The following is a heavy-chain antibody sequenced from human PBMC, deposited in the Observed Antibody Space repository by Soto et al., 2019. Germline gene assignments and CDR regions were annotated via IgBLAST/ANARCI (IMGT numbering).Heavy chain of an antibody. CDR2: INPILGTP. D-gene: IGHD5-12*01. Sequence: GASVKVSCKASGATYSTSAISWVRQAPGQGLEWMGGINPILGTPDYAHKFQGRVTITADESTSTVYMELGSLRSEDTALYFCARGGVDVVATSAFDYWGQGTLVTSPQ. CDR3: ARGGVDVVATSAFDY. CDR1: GATYSTSA. J-gene: IGHJ4*02. V-gene: IGHV1-69*13.